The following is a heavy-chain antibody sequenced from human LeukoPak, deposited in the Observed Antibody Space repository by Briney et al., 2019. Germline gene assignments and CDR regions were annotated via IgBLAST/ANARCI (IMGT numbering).Heavy chain of an antibody. CDR3: AREYSSSSGDY. V-gene: IGHV1-8*03. D-gene: IGHD6-6*01. J-gene: IGHJ4*02. CDR1: GYTFTSYD. Sequence: GGSVKVSCKASGYTFTSYDINWVRQATGQGLEWMGWMNPNSGNTGYAQKFQGRVTITRNTSISTAYMELSSLRSEDTAVYYCAREYSSSSGDYWGQGTLVTVSS. CDR2: MNPNSGNT.